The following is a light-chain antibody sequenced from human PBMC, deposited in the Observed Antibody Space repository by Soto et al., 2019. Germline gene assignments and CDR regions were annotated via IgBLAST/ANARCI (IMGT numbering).Light chain of an antibody. CDR2: GAS. J-gene: IGKJ1*01. CDR1: QSVSSSY. Sequence: EIVLTQSPGTLSLSPGERATLSCRASQSVSSSYLAWYQQKPGQAPRLLIYGASSRATRIPDRVSGSGSGTDFTLTISRLEPEDFAVYYCQQYCSSPRTFGQGTKVEIK. V-gene: IGKV3-20*01. CDR3: QQYCSSPRT.